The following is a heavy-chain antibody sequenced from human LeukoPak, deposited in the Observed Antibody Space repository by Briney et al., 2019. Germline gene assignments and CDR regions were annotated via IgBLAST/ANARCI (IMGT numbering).Heavy chain of an antibody. CDR3: ALAPNSNWFDF. CDR1: GDSTSNFY. V-gene: IGHV4-59*03. CDR2: IHYSGSS. J-gene: IGHJ5*01. D-gene: IGHD2-8*01. Sequence: SETLSLTCTVPGDSTSNFYWNWIRQSPGKGLEWIGNIHYSGSSVYNPSLKSRVTISIDTSRRQFFLKLNSVTAADTAVYFCALAPNSNWFDFWGPGTLVTVPS.